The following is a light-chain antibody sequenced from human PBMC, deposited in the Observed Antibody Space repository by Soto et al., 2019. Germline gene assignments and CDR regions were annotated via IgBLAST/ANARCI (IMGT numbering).Light chain of an antibody. J-gene: IGLJ2*01. CDR1: SSNIGSNY. V-gene: IGLV1-47*01. Sequence: QSVLTQPPSASGTPGQRVTISCSGSSSNIGSNYVYWYQQLPGTAPKLLIYRNNQRPSGVPDRFSGSKSGTSASLAISGLRSEDEAYYYCAAWDDSLSAHVVFGGGTKVTVL. CDR2: RNN. CDR3: AAWDDSLSAHVV.